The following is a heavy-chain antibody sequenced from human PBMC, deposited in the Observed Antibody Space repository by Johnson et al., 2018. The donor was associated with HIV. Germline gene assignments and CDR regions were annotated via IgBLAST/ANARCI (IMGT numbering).Heavy chain of an antibody. CDR3: VRRFYDSSAFDI. CDR1: GFTFSSFA. D-gene: IGHD3-22*01. V-gene: IGHV3-30-3*01. J-gene: IGHJ3*02. CDR2: ISYAGSNK. Sequence: QVQLMESGGGVVQPGTSLRLSCAASGFTFSSFAMHWVRQAPGKGLEWMAFISYAGSNKYFTDSVRGRFTISRDNSKNTLFLQMNSLRAEDTAVYYCVRRFYDSSAFDIWGQGTLVTVSS.